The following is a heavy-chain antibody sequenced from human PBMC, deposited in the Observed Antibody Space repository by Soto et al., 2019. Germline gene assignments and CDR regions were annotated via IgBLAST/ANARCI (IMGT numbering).Heavy chain of an antibody. J-gene: IGHJ6*02. V-gene: IGHV3-15*01. CDR2: IKSKTDGGTT. D-gene: IGHD3-9*01. CDR1: GFTFSNAW. Sequence: GGSLRLSCAASGFTFSNAWMSWVRQAPGKGLEWVGRIKSKTDGGTTDYAAPVKGRFTISRDDSKNTLYLQMNSLKTEDTAVYFCSNELRYFDWLEHYYGMDVWGQGTTVTVSS. CDR3: SNELRYFDWLEHYYGMDV.